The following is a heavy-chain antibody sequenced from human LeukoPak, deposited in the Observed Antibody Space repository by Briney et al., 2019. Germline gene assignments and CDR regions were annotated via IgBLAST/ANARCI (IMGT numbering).Heavy chain of an antibody. CDR1: GYTFTGYY. J-gene: IGHJ4*02. CDR2: INPNSGGT. CDR3: ARDRTLVVPAASGLDY. V-gene: IGHV1-2*06. Sequence: ASVKVSCKASGYTFTGYYMHWVRQAPGQGLEWMGRINPNSGGTNYAQKFQGRVTMTRDTSISTAYMELSRLRSDDTAVYYCARDRTLVVPAASGLDYWGQGTLVTVSS. D-gene: IGHD2-2*01.